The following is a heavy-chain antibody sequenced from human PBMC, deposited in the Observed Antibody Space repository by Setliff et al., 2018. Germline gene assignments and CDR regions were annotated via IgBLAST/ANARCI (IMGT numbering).Heavy chain of an antibody. J-gene: IGHJ4*02. CDR3: SRGRSGYAFDH. D-gene: IGHD3-3*01. V-gene: IGHV4-59*01. CDR1: GGSINSYY. Sequence: PSETLSLTCTVSGGSINSYYWSWIRQPPGKGLEWIGYVYYTGVTNYTPSLKSRVAISVDMSKNHFSLKLTSVTAADTAFYYCSRGRSGYAFDHWGQGTLVTV. CDR2: VYYTGVT.